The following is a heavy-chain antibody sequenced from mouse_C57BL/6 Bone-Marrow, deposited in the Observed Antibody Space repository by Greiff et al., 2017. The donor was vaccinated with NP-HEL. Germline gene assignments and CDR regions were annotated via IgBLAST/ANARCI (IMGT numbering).Heavy chain of an antibody. J-gene: IGHJ2*01. CDR2: ISDGGSYT. V-gene: IGHV5-4*01. CDR3: ARAHSYFDY. Sequence: EVQRVESGGGLVKPGGSLKLSCAASGFTFSSYAMSWVRQTPEKRLEWVATISDGGSYTYYPDNVKGRFTISRDNAKNNLYLQMSHLKSEDTAMYYCARAHSYFDYWGQGTTLTVSS. CDR1: GFTFSSYA.